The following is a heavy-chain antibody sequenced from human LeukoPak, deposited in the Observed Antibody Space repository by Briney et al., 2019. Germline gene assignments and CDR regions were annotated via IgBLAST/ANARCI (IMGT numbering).Heavy chain of an antibody. D-gene: IGHD1-26*01. CDR1: GDITHY. V-gene: IGHV4-39*01. CDR3: ARHNGGGVGSYVAPGPPDYFDY. CDR2: IYFSGST. J-gene: IGHJ4*02. Sequence: SETLSLTCTVSGDITHYWGWIRQPPGKGLECIGSIYFSGSTYYNPSLRSRVTISLDTSKKQLSLKLSSVTAADTAVYYCARHNGGGVGSYVAPGPPDYFDYWGQGNLVTVSS.